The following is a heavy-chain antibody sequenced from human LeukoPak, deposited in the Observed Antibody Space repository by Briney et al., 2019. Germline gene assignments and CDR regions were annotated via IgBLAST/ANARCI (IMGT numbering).Heavy chain of an antibody. CDR2: ISSSGSTI. CDR3: ARSEREVVAASDY. D-gene: IGHD2-15*01. J-gene: IGHJ4*02. V-gene: IGHV3-48*03. Sequence: GGSLRLSCAASGFTFSSYEMNWVRQAPGKGLEWVSYISSSGSTIHYADSVKGRFTISRDNAKNSLYLQMNSLRAEDTAVYYCARSEREVVAASDYWGQGTLVTVSS. CDR1: GFTFSSYE.